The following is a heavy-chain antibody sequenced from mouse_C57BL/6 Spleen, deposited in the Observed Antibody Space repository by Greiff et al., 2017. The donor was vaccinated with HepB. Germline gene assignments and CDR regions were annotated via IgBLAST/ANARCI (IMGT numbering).Heavy chain of an antibody. J-gene: IGHJ4*01. CDR3: TRLVDY. V-gene: IGHV1-15*01. CDR1: GYTFTDYE. CDR2: IDPETGGT. Sequence: VKLQQSGPELVRPGASVTLSCKASGYTFTDYEMHWVKQTPVHGLEWIGAIDPETGGTAYNQKFKGKAILTADKSSSTAYMELRSLTSEDSAVYYCTRLVDYWGQGTSVTVSS.